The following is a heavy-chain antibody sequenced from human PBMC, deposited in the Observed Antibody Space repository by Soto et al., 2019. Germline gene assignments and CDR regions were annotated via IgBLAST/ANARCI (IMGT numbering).Heavy chain of an antibody. V-gene: IGHV3-30*18. Sequence: QVQLVESGGGVVQPGRSLRLSCAASGFTFSSYGMHWVRQAPGKGLEWVAVISYDGSNKYYADSVKGRFTISRDNSKNTLYLKMNSLRAEDTAVYYCAKVWRIAAAARSPGAFDIWGQGTMVTVSS. J-gene: IGHJ3*02. CDR2: ISYDGSNK. D-gene: IGHD6-13*01. CDR3: AKVWRIAAAARSPGAFDI. CDR1: GFTFSSYG.